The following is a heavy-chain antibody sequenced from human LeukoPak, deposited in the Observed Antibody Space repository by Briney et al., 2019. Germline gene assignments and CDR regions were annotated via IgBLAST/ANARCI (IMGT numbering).Heavy chain of an antibody. Sequence: PGGSLRLSCAASGFTFTVYAMSWVRQAPGKGLEWVSSIVNGDNTYYADSAKGRFTISRDNSKNTLYLQMNSLRAEDTAVYYCAKIHRGTYYDFWSAQADNYYYYYYMDVWGKGTTVTVSS. J-gene: IGHJ6*03. CDR2: IVNGDNT. V-gene: IGHV3-23*01. CDR1: GFTFTVYA. CDR3: AKIHRGTYYDFWSAQADNYYYYYYMDV. D-gene: IGHD3-3*01.